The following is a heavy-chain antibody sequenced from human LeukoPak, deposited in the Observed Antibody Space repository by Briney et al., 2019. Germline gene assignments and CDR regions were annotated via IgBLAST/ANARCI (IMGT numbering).Heavy chain of an antibody. J-gene: IGHJ4*02. CDR2: ISYDGSNK. D-gene: IGHD3-10*01. V-gene: IGHV3-30-3*01. CDR1: GFTFSSYA. CDR3: AKEGYYGSGSPLDY. Sequence: GSLRLSCAASGFTFSSYAMHWVRQAPGKGLEWVAVISYDGSNKYYADFVKGRFTISRDNSKNTLFLQMISLRAEDTAVYYCAKEGYYGSGSPLDYWGQGTLVTVSS.